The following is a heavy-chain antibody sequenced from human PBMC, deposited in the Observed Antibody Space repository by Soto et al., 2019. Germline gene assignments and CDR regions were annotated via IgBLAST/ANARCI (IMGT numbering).Heavy chain of an antibody. Sequence: PGESLKISCTGSCYNFAGYWIAWVRQMPGKGLELMGIIYPSDSDTRYRPSFQGQVTISADKSISSAYLQWSSLRASDTAMYYCARGGVSTRTFDYWGQGTPVTVSS. V-gene: IGHV5-51*01. CDR2: IYPSDSDT. J-gene: IGHJ4*02. D-gene: IGHD3-3*01. CDR1: CYNFAGYW. CDR3: ARGGVSTRTFDY.